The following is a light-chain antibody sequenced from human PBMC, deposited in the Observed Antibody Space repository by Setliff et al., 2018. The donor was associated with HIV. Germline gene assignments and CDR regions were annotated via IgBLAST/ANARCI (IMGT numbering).Light chain of an antibody. V-gene: IGLV1-47*01. CDR3: QVWDSSSDHHV. CDR1: SSNIGTNY. Sequence: QSVLTQPPSASGTPGQRITISCSGSSSNIGTNYVSWYQQLPGAAPKLLLFRNSQRPSGVPDRFSGSKSGTSASLAISRVEAGDEADYYCQVWDSSSDHHVFGTGTKVTV. CDR2: RNS. J-gene: IGLJ1*01.